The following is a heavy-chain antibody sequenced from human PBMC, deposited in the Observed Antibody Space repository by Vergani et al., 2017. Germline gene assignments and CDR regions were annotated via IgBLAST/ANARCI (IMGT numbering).Heavy chain of an antibody. J-gene: IGHJ5*02. D-gene: IGHD1-14*01. CDR1: GFTFNQYG. V-gene: IGHV3-33*01. Sequence: QVQLVESGGGVVQPGRSLRLSCAASGFTFNQYGMYWVRQAPGKGLEWVAGTWYDGNNKQYADSVKGRFTISRDNSKSTMYLQMNSLRDEDTGVYYCARDLRLLYNRFDPWGQGTLVTVSS. CDR3: ARDLRLLYNRFDP. CDR2: TWYDGNNK.